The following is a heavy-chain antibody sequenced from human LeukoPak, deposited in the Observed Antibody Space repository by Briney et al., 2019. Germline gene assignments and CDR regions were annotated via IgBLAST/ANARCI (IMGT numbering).Heavy chain of an antibody. Sequence: GGSLRPSCAASGFTFSSYAMSWVRQAPGKGLEWVSAISGSGGSTYYADSVKGRFTISRDNSKNTLYLQMNSLRAEDTAVYYCAKNKLTWLSKGRGAFDIWGQGTMVTVSS. CDR1: GFTFSSYA. J-gene: IGHJ3*02. CDR3: AKNKLTWLSKGRGAFDI. D-gene: IGHD3-9*01. V-gene: IGHV3-23*01. CDR2: ISGSGGST.